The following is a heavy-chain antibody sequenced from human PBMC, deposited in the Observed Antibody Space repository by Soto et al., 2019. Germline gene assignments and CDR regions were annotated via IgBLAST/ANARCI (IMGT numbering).Heavy chain of an antibody. D-gene: IGHD2-15*01. J-gene: IGHJ4*02. CDR3: ARGDVVVTNYSFDQ. CDR2: ILPIYSTRNYA. Sequence: SVKVSCKASGGTFSKYAISWVRQAPGQGPEWMGGILPIYSTRNYANYAQKFQGRVTITADTSTSTAYMELRGLRSEDTAVYYCARGDVVVTNYSFDQWGQGTLVTVSS. CDR1: GGTFSKYA. V-gene: IGHV1-69*06.